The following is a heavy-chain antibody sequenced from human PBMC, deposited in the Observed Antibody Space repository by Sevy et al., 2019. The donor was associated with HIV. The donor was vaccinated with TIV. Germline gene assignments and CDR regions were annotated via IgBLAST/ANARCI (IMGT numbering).Heavy chain of an antibody. V-gene: IGHV1-2*02. Sequence: GASVKVSCKASGYTFTGYYMHWVRQAPGQGLEWMGWINPNSGGTNYAQKFQGRVTMTRDTSISTAYMELSRLRSDDTAVYYCARVRRGYCSGGSCYTWFDPWGQGTLVTVSS. CDR1: GYTFTGYY. CDR3: ARVRRGYCSGGSCYTWFDP. D-gene: IGHD2-15*01. CDR2: INPNSGGT. J-gene: IGHJ5*02.